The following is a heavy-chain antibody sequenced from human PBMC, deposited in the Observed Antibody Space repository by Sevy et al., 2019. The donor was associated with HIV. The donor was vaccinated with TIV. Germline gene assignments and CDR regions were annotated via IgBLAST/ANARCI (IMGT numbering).Heavy chain of an antibody. Sequence: SETLSLTCTVSGYSISSGYYWGWIRQPPGKGLEWIGSIYHSGSTYYNPSLKSRVTISVETSKNQFSLKLSSVTAADTAVYYCARDPSGSGSYFSATYYYYYGMDVWGQGTTVTVSS. CDR3: ARDPSGSGSYFSATYYYYYGMDV. CDR2: IYHSGST. D-gene: IGHD1-26*01. CDR1: GYSISSGYY. V-gene: IGHV4-38-2*02. J-gene: IGHJ6*02.